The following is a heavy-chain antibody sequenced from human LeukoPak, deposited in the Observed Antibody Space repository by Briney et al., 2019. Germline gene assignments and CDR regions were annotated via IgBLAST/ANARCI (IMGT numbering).Heavy chain of an antibody. CDR2: IYYSGST. Sequence: SETLSLTCTVSGGSISSYYWSWIRQPPGKGLEWIGYIYYSGSTNYNPSLKSRVTMSVDTSKNQFSLKLSSVTAADTAIYYCARDHTETSSLNFRNYYYYGMDIWGQGTTVIVSS. CDR1: GGSISSYY. D-gene: IGHD4-11*01. CDR3: ARDHTETSSLNFRNYYYYGMDI. V-gene: IGHV4-59*12. J-gene: IGHJ6*02.